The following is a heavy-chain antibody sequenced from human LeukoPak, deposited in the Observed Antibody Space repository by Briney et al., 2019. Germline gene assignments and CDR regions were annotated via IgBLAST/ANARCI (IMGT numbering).Heavy chain of an antibody. J-gene: IGHJ4*02. CDR3: AREEELYSSPTPLFDY. CDR2: TYYRSKWHN. CDR1: GDSVSSSSAV. Sequence: SQTLSLTCAVSGDSVSSSSAVWNWIRQSPSRGLEWLGRTYYRSKWHNEYAESVKSRISITSDTSKNQFSLQLNSVTPEDTAVYYCAREEELYSSPTPLFDYWGQGTLVTVSS. D-gene: IGHD6-13*01. V-gene: IGHV6-1*01.